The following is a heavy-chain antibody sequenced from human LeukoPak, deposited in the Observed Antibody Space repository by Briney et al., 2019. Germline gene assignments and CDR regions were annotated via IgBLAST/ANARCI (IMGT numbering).Heavy chain of an antibody. D-gene: IGHD2-2*01. V-gene: IGHV4-31*02. J-gene: IGHJ6*02. CDR2: IYYSGST. Sequence: LRLSCAVSGFTFSGLWMSWSRQPLGKGLEWIGYIYYSGSTYYNPSLKSRVTISVDTSKNQFSLKLSSVTAADTAVYYCARDRVVVVPAAISYGMDVWGQGTTVTVSS. CDR1: GFTFSGLW. CDR3: ARDRVVVVPAAISYGMDV.